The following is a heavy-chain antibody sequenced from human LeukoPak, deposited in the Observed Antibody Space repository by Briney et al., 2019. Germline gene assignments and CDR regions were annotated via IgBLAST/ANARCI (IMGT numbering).Heavy chain of an antibody. CDR1: GGSLSGYY. V-gene: IGHV4-34*01. CDR2: INHSGST. D-gene: IGHD5-18*01. J-gene: IGHJ6*03. CDR3: AREVDGYSYGYRSYDYYYMDV. Sequence: SETLSLTCAVYGGSLSGYYWSWIRQPPGKGLEWIGEINHSGSTNYNPSLKSRVTISVDTSKNQFSLKLSSVTAADTAVYYCAREVDGYSYGYRSYDYYYMDVWGKGTTVTVSS.